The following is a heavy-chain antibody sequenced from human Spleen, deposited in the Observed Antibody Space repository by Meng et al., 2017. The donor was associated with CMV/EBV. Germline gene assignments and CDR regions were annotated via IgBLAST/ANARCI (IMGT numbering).Heavy chain of an antibody. CDR3: AKDYRRGRLTYGDYVDY. Sequence: FTFSSYAMSWVRQAPGKGLEWVSAISGSGGSTYYADSVKGRFTISRDNSKNTLYLQMNSLRAEDTAVYYCAKDYRRGRLTYGDYVDYWGQGTLVTVSS. CDR2: ISGSGGST. D-gene: IGHD1-26*01. J-gene: IGHJ4*02. V-gene: IGHV3-23*01. CDR1: FTFSSYA.